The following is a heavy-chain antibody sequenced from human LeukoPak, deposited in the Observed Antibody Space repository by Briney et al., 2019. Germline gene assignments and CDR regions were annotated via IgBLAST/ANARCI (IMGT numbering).Heavy chain of an antibody. Sequence: GGSLRLSCAASGFTFSSYAMHWVRQAPGKGLEWVAVISYDGSNKYYADSVKGRFTISRDNSKNTLYLQMNSLRAEDTAVYYCVAPGWELPRGDYYYYMDVWGKGTTVTVSS. V-gene: IGHV3-30-3*01. D-gene: IGHD1-26*01. J-gene: IGHJ6*03. CDR1: GFTFSSYA. CDR2: ISYDGSNK. CDR3: VAPGWELPRGDYYYYMDV.